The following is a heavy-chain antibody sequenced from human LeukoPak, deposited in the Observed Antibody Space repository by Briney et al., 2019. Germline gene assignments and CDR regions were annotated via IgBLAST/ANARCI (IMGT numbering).Heavy chain of an antibody. CDR1: GYTFTSYD. J-gene: IGHJ6*02. CDR3: AREELEPWSPWAPTRGMDV. D-gene: IGHD1-7*01. CDR2: MNPNSGNT. Sequence: ASVKVSCTASGYTFTSYDINWVRQATGQGLEWMGWMNPNSGNTGYAQKFQGRVTMTRDTSISTAYMELSSLRPEDTAVYYCAREELEPWSPWAPTRGMDVWGQGTTVSVSS. V-gene: IGHV1-8*01.